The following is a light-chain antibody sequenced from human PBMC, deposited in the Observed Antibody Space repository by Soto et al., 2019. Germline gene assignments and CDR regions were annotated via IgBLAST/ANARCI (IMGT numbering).Light chain of an antibody. CDR2: KVS. Sequence: VVMTRSPLSLPITLGQPASISCRSSQSLETSDGDTYLSWFHQRPGQSPRRLIYKVSKRDSGVPARFSGSGSGNDFTLKITRVEAEDVGVYYCMQTTNWPRTFGQGTKVDIK. J-gene: IGKJ1*01. CDR3: MQTTNWPRT. V-gene: IGKV2-30*01. CDR1: QSLETSDGDTY.